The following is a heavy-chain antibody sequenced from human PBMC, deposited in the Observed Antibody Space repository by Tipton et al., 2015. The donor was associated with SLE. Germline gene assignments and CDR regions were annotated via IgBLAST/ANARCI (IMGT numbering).Heavy chain of an antibody. Sequence: TLSLTCTVSGGSISSGSYYWSWIRQPAGKGLEWIGRIYTSGSTNYNPSLKSRVTISVDTSKNQFSLKLSSVTAADTAVYYCARESATTAPSFDYWGQGTLVTVSS. CDR2: IYTSGST. V-gene: IGHV4-61*02. CDR1: GGSISSGSYY. D-gene: IGHD4-17*01. CDR3: ARESATTAPSFDY. J-gene: IGHJ4*02.